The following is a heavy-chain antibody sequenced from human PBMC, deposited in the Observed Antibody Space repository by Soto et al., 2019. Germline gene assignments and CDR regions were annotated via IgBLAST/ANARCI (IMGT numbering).Heavy chain of an antibody. CDR1: GGSFSGYY. CDR2: INHSGST. CDR3: ARGQSCDTSSWYYFDY. V-gene: IGHV4-34*01. Sequence: PSDTLSLTCAVYGGSFSGYYWSWIRQPPGKGLEWIGEINHSGSTNYNPSLKSRVTIYVDTSKNQFSLKLSSVTAADTAVYSCARGQSCDTSSWYYFDYWGQGTLVTVSS. J-gene: IGHJ4*02. D-gene: IGHD6-13*01.